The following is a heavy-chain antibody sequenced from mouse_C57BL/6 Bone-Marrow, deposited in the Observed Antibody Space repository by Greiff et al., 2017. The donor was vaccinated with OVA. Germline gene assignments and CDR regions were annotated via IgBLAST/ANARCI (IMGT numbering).Heavy chain of an antibody. CDR1: GYAFSSSW. D-gene: IGHD2-3*01. CDR3: ARHEDGYYASYFDY. V-gene: IGHV1-82*01. CDR2: IYPGAGDT. J-gene: IGHJ2*01. Sequence: QVQLQQSGPELVKPGASVKISCKASGYAFSSSWMNWVKQRPGKGLEWIGRIYPGAGDTNYNGKFKGKATLTADKSSSTAYMQLSSLTSEDSAVYVWARHEDGYYASYFDYWGQGTTLTVSS.